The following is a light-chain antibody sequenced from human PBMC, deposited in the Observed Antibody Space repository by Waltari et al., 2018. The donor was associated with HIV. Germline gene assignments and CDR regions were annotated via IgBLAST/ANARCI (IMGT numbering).Light chain of an antibody. CDR2: GAT. V-gene: IGKV1-39*01. CDR1: QNISNS. Sequence: QMTLSPSSLSAFVGDRVTITCRARQNISNSLNWYQQKPGKAPEVLIYGATNLQSGGPSRFSGSGSGTDFTLTINSLQPGDFVTYSCQQTYTSPRTFGRGTRLDI. CDR3: QQTYTSPRT. J-gene: IGKJ5*01.